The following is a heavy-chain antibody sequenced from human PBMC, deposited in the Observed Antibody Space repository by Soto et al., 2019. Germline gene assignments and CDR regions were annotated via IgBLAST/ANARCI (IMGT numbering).Heavy chain of an antibody. V-gene: IGHV1-2*02. D-gene: IGHD3-3*01. CDR2: INPVSGTT. Sequence: ASVKVSCKASGYTFTDFYIHWVRQAPGQGPEWMGWINPVSGTTNYAQNFHGRVTMTRDTSISTAYMELIRLRSDDTAVYYCARIPLFGVVIDWFDAWGQGTRVTVSS. CDR3: ARIPLFGVVIDWFDA. J-gene: IGHJ5*02. CDR1: GYTFTDFY.